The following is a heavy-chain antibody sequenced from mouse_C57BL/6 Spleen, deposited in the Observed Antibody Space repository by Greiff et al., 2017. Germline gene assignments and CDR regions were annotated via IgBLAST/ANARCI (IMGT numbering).Heavy chain of an antibody. J-gene: IGHJ3*01. CDR2: IRLKSDNYAT. CDR3: TGGPPFDGYFSWFAY. CDR1: GFTFSNYW. Sequence: EVKLMESGGGLVQPGGSMKLSCVASGFTFSNYWMNWVRQSPEKGLEWVAQIRLKSDNYATHYAESVKGRFTISRDDSESSVYLQMNNLRAEDTGIYYCTGGPPFDGYFSWFAYWGQGTLVTVSA. V-gene: IGHV6-3*01. D-gene: IGHD2-3*01.